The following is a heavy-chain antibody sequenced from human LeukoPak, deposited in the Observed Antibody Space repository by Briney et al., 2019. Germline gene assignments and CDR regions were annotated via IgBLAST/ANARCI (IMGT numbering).Heavy chain of an antibody. J-gene: IGHJ4*02. CDR3: AKSIMGTAGLLDF. V-gene: IGHV3-23*01. CDR1: GFSFGNYA. CDR2: LSGRGRNT. D-gene: IGHD5-18*01. Sequence: PGGSLRLSCAASGFSFGNYAMSWVRQAPGKGLEWVSVLSGRGRNTNYADSVKGRFTTSTDISKNRLFLQMNSLRADDTAVYYCAKSIMGTAGLLDFWGQGTLVTVSS.